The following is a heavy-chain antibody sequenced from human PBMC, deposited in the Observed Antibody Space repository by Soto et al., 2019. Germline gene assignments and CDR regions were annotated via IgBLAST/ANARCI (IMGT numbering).Heavy chain of an antibody. V-gene: IGHV4-34*01. CDR2: INHSGST. CDR3: ARGRRYSSGWYGVIFDY. Sequence: SETLSLTCAVYGGSFSGYYWSWIRQPPGKGLEWIGEINHSGSTNYNPSLKSRVTISVDTSKXXXXXXXXXXXXXXXXXXXCARGRRYSSGWYGVIFDYWGQGTLXTXSS. D-gene: IGHD6-19*01. CDR1: GGSFSGYY. J-gene: IGHJ4*02.